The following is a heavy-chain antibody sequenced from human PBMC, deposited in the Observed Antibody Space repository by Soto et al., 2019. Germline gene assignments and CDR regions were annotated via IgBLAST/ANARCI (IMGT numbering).Heavy chain of an antibody. CDR1: GGTFSSFA. CDR2: IIPIFGTA. D-gene: IGHD3-10*01. Sequence: QVQLVQSGAEVKKPGSSVKVSCKASGGTFSSFAISWVRQAPGQGLEWMGGIIPIFGTANYAQKFQGRVTITADESTSTAYMELSSLRSEDTAVYYCARDFRLGEPLYYYGMDVWAQGTTVTVSS. J-gene: IGHJ6*02. V-gene: IGHV1-69*12. CDR3: ARDFRLGEPLYYYGMDV.